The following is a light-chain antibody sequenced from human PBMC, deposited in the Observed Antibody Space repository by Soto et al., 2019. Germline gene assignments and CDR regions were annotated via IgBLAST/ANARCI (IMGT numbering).Light chain of an antibody. CDR3: QKSGGSPLT. V-gene: IGKV3-20*01. CDR2: GAS. Sequence: EIVLTQSPGTLSLSPRGRATLSCRASQSVSNNYLAWYQQKPGQAPRLLIYGASNRATGIPDRFSASWSATDFAFTIRRLETEDFVVYFCQKSGGSPLTIGGGTKVDI. J-gene: IGKJ4*01. CDR1: QSVSNNY.